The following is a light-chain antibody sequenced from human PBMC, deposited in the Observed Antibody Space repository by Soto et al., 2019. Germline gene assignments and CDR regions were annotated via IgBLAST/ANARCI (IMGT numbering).Light chain of an antibody. CDR1: SSDVGSYNL. V-gene: IGLV2-23*01. Sequence: QSALTQPASVSGSPGQSITISCTGTSSDVGSYNLVSWYQQQPGTAPKLIIYEDTKRPSGDSNRFSGSKSGNTASLTISGLQAEDEADYYCCSYAGSSNWVFGGGTKLTVL. CDR3: CSYAGSSNWV. J-gene: IGLJ3*02. CDR2: EDT.